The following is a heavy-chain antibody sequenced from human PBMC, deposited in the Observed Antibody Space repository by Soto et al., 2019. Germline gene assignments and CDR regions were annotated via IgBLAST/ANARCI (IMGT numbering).Heavy chain of an antibody. Sequence: SETLSLTCTVSGYSISGPSYWGWIRQPPGKGPEWIASTYHGGTTFYNPSLKSRITISVDTSNNQFSLKLTSVTAADTAVYYCARVHVMVVAGSTFDYWGHGTLVTVSS. CDR2: TYHGGTT. D-gene: IGHD6-19*01. CDR3: ARVHVMVVAGSTFDY. J-gene: IGHJ4*01. V-gene: IGHV4-38-2*02. CDR1: GYSISGPSY.